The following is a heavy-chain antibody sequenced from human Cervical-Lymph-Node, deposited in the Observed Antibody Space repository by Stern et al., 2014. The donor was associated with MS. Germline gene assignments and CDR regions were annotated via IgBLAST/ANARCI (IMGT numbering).Heavy chain of an antibody. D-gene: IGHD3-10*01. V-gene: IGHV4-39*01. CDR1: GGPISSSSYY. J-gene: IGHJ6*02. CDR3: ARRAIIKGYSVDV. Sequence: QVQLQESGPGLMKPSETLSLTCTVSGGPISSSSYYWDWIRQPPGKGLEWIGSIYYTGSTYYSPSPNSRVTISVDSSKNQFSLRLSSVTAADTAVYSCARRAIIKGYSVDVWGQGTMVTVSS. CDR2: IYYTGST.